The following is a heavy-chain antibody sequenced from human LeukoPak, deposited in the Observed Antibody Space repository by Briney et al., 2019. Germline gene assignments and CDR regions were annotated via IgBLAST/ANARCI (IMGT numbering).Heavy chain of an antibody. J-gene: IGHJ4*02. V-gene: IGHV3-64*01. Sequence: GGSLRLSCSASRFSLSSYNMHWVRQAPGKGLEYVSAISSDGDSTYYANSVKGRFTISRDNSKNTLYLQMGSLRAEDMAVYYCARSEQQDFGDYEFDYWGQGTLVTVSS. CDR2: ISSDGDST. CDR1: RFSLSSYN. CDR3: ARSEQQDFGDYEFDY. D-gene: IGHD4-17*01.